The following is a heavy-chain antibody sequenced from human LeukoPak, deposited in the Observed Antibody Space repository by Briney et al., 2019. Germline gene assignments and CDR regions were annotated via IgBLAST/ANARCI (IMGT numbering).Heavy chain of an antibody. Sequence: ASVSVSCNASGYRFSSSGITWVRQAPGQGPEWMGWISTVNGNSRYAQNFQGRVTLTTDTSKNTAHLELTSLRSDDTAIYYCARVRDSDNWWGAFDIWGQGTMVTVSS. CDR2: ISTVNGNS. D-gene: IGHD1-1*01. J-gene: IGHJ3*02. CDR3: ARVRDSDNWWGAFDI. CDR1: GYRFSSSG. V-gene: IGHV1-18*01.